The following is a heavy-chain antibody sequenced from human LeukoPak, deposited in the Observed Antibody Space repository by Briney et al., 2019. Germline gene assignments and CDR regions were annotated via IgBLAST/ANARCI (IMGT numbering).Heavy chain of an antibody. D-gene: IGHD3-9*01. CDR3: ASELYDILTGTFDY. CDR1: GGTFSSYA. Sequence: SVKVSCKASGGTFSSYAISWVRQAPGQGLEWMGGIIPIFGTANYAQKFQVRVTITADKSTSTAYMELSSLRSEDTAVYYCASELYDILTGTFDYWGQGTLVTVSS. CDR2: IIPIFGTA. V-gene: IGHV1-69*06. J-gene: IGHJ4*02.